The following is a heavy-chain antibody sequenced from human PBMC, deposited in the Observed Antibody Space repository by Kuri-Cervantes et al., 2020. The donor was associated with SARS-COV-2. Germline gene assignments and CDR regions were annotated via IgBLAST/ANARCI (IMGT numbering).Heavy chain of an antibody. CDR1: GFTFSSYG. CDR2: ISYDGSNK. CDR3: SSQWVYSDFDY. V-gene: IGHV3-30*03. J-gene: IGHJ4*02. Sequence: GGSLRLSCAASGFTFSSYGMHWVRQAPGKGLEWVAVISYDGSNKYYTDSVQGRFTISRDNSKNTLYLQMDSLRAEDTAVYYCSSQWVYSDFDYWGQGVLVTVSS. D-gene: IGHD6-13*01.